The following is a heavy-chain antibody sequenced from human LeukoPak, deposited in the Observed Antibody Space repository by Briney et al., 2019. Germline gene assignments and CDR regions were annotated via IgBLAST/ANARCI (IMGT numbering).Heavy chain of an antibody. D-gene: IGHD3-3*01. J-gene: IGHJ4*02. Sequence: GGSLRLSCAASGFTFSSYSMNWVRQAPGKGLEWVSYISSSSSTIYYADSVKGRFTISRDNAKNSLYLQMNSLRAEDTAVYYCARGGGVLRFLEWLPITGPPTDYFDYWGQGTLVTVSS. V-gene: IGHV3-48*01. CDR2: ISSSSSTI. CDR1: GFTFSSYS. CDR3: ARGGGVLRFLEWLPITGPPTDYFDY.